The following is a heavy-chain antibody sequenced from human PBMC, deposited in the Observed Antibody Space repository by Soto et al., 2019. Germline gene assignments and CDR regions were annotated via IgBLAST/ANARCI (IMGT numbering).Heavy chain of an antibody. CDR3: ARKFGYSSGWYYFDY. Sequence: ASVKVSCKASGYTFTSYGISWVRQAPGQGLEWTGWISAYNGNTNYAQKLQGRVTMTTDTSTSTAYMELRSLRSDDTAVYYCARKFGYSSGWYYFDYWGQGTLVTVSS. J-gene: IGHJ4*02. D-gene: IGHD6-19*01. CDR1: GYTFTSYG. V-gene: IGHV1-18*04. CDR2: ISAYNGNT.